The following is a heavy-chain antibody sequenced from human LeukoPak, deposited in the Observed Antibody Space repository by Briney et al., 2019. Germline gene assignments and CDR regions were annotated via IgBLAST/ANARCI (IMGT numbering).Heavy chain of an antibody. Sequence: ASVKVSCKASGYTFTGYYMHWVRQAPGQGLEWMGWINPNSGGTNYAQKFQGRVTMTRDTSISTAYMELSRLRSDDTAVYYCASDIPLTYSSSWEGYFDYWGQGTLVTVSS. CDR2: INPNSGGT. D-gene: IGHD6-13*01. J-gene: IGHJ4*02. CDR3: ASDIPLTYSSSWEGYFDY. CDR1: GYTFTGYY. V-gene: IGHV1-2*02.